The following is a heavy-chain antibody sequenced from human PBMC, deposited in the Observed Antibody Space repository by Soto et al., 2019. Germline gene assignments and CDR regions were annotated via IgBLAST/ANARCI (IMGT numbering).Heavy chain of an antibody. D-gene: IGHD2-15*01. J-gene: IGHJ4*02. CDR3: TTSENPHVVYH. Sequence: GGSLRLSCAASGFSFSNAWMNWVRQAPGKGLEWVGRIRSRSATTDYAAPVKGRFTISRDDSKYTLYLQMNSLKVEDTAVYFYTTSENPHVVYHWGQGSLVPVSA. CDR2: IRSRSATT. CDR1: GFSFSNAW. V-gene: IGHV3-15*07.